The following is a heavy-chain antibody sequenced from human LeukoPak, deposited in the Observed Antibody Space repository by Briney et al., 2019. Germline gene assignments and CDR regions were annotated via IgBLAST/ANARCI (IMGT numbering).Heavy chain of an antibody. D-gene: IGHD6-13*01. CDR2: ITNSGYTM. CDR1: GFTFSTYS. V-gene: IGHV3-11*01. Sequence: GGSLRLSCAASGFTFSTYSMSWVRQAPGKGLEWVSYITNSGYTMYYADSVRGRFTISKDNAKNSLYLHMSGLRAEDTAVYYCARSRARIAAAVYYFDYWGQGTPVTVSS. CDR3: ARSRARIAAAVYYFDY. J-gene: IGHJ4*02.